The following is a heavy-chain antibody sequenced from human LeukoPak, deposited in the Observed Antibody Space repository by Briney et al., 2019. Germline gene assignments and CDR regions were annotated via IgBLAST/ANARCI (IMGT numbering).Heavy chain of an antibody. D-gene: IGHD2-15*01. J-gene: IGHJ4*02. CDR2: ISSSSSYI. CDR1: GYTFSSYN. CDR3: ARDRWHDY. V-gene: IGHV3-21*01. Sequence: GGSLRLSCAASGYTFSSYNMNWVRQAPGKGLEWVSSISSSSSYIYYADSVKGRFTISRDSAKNSLFLQMNSLRAEDTAVYYCARDRWHDYWGQGTLDTVSS.